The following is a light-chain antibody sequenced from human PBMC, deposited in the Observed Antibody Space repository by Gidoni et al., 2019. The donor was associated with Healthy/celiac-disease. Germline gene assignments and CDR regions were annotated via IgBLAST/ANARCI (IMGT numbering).Light chain of an antibody. J-gene: IGKJ4*01. CDR3: MQALQTPPT. CDR2: LGS. V-gene: IGKV2-28*01. Sequence: IVMTHSPLSLPVTTGEPASISCRSSHSLLHSNGYNYLDWYLQKPGQSPQLLIYLGSNRASGVPDRFSGSGSGTDFTLKISRVEAEDVGVYYCMQALQTPPTFGGGTKVEIK. CDR1: HSLLHSNGYNY.